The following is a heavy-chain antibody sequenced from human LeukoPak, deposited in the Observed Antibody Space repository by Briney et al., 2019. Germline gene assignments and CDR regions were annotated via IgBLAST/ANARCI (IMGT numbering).Heavy chain of an antibody. CDR3: VWCSGGSCYSGDVDYYYGMDV. CDR2: MNPNSGNT. D-gene: IGHD2-15*01. CDR1: GYTFTSYG. V-gene: IGHV1-8*02. J-gene: IGHJ6*02. Sequence: ASVKVSCKASGYTFTSYGISWVRQATGQGLEWMGWMNPNSGNTGYAQKFQGRVTMTRNTSISTAYMELSSLRSEDTAVYYCVWCSGGSCYSGDVDYYYGMDVWGQGTTVTVSS.